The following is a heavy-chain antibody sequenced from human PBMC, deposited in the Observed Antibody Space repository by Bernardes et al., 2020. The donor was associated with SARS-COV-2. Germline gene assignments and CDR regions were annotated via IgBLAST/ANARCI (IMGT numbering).Heavy chain of an antibody. CDR3: VRYDDASDF. CDR1: GFTFGNYA. V-gene: IGHV3-33*01. D-gene: IGHD3-3*01. CDR2: LWYDGSNA. J-gene: IGHJ3*01. Sequence: GGSLRLSCAASGFTFGNYAMHWIRQAPGKGLEGVAVLWYDGSNAYYADSVRGRFTISRDNDRNILHLQMNRLRAEDTALYYCVRYDDASDFWGHGTMVTVSS.